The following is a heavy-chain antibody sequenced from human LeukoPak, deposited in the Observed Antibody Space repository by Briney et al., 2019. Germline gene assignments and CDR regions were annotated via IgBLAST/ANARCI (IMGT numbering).Heavy chain of an antibody. CDR2: IWYDGSNK. CDR1: GFTFSSYG. CDR3: ARDYSSGSLNLDY. D-gene: IGHD3-22*01. V-gene: IGHV3-33*01. Sequence: GGSLRLSCAASGFTFSSYGMHWVRQAPGKGLEWVAVIWYDGSNKYYADSVKGRFTISRDNAKNSLYLQMNSLRAEDTAVYYCARDYSSGSLNLDYWGQGTLVTVSS. J-gene: IGHJ4*02.